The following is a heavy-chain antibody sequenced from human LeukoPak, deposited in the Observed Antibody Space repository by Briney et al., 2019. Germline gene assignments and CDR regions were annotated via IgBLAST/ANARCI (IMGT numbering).Heavy chain of an antibody. CDR1: GFSLSSYA. J-gene: IGHJ4*02. D-gene: IGHD1-26*01. CDR3: AKDDPYYYVFDY. CDR2: ISGSGDST. Sequence: GGSLRLSCAAPGFSLSSYAMSWVRQAPGKGLEWVSLISGSGDSTYYADSVKGRFTISRDNSKNTLYLQMNSLRAEDTAVYYCAKDDPYYYVFDYWGQGTLVTVSS. V-gene: IGHV3-23*01.